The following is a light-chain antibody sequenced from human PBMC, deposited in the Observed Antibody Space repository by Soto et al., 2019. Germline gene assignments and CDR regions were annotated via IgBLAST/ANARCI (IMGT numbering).Light chain of an antibody. J-gene: IGKJ5*01. CDR2: DAS. CDR1: QGISSY. V-gene: IGKV1-9*01. Sequence: IQLTQSPSSLSASVGDRVTITCRASQGISSYLGWYQQKPGKAPNLLIYDASTLHSGVPSRFSGGGSGTDFTLTISSLQPEDFATYYCQQRHMWPITFGQGTRLEIK. CDR3: QQRHMWPIT.